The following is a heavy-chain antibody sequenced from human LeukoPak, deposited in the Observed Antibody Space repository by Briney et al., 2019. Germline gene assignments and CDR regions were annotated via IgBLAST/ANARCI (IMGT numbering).Heavy chain of an antibody. J-gene: IGHJ4*02. Sequence: GEPLQISCKGSGYSFTSYWIGWVRQMPGKGLEWIWIIFPGDSGSRYSPSFQGQVTISADKSISTAYLQWSSRKASDTAMYYCARQGGQWLGPFDYWGQGTLVTVSS. D-gene: IGHD6-19*01. CDR2: IFPGDSGS. CDR1: GYSFTSYW. CDR3: ARQGGQWLGPFDY. V-gene: IGHV5-51*01.